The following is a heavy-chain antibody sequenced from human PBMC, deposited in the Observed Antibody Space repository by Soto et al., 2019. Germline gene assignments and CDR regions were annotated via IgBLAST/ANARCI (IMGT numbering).Heavy chain of an antibody. V-gene: IGHV4-4*02. J-gene: IGHJ4*02. CDR3: ASWDDYDSIGSTLTFCY. CDR2: IDHSGCT. Sequence: QGQLQESGPGLVKPSGTLSITCAVSGGSISSSNWWSWVRQPPGKGVVRIGEIDHSGCTNYNPSLKSRVTISVDKSKNHFSLKLSSVTAADTAVYYCASWDDYDSIGSTLTFCYWGQGTLVTVS. CDR1: GGSISSSNW. D-gene: IGHD3-22*01.